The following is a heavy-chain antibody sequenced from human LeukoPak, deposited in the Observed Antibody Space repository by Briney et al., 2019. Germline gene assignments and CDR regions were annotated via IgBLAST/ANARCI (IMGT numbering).Heavy chain of an antibody. CDR3: ARRGRVAGIDY. J-gene: IGHJ4*02. CDR1: SGSISSSSYY. V-gene: IGHV4-39*01. Sequence: SETLSLTCTVSSGSISSSSYYWGWIRQPPGKGLEWIGSIYYSGSTYYNPSLKSRVTISVDTSKNQFSLKLSSVTAADTAVYYCARRGRVAGIDYWGQGTLVTVSS. D-gene: IGHD6-19*01. CDR2: IYYSGST.